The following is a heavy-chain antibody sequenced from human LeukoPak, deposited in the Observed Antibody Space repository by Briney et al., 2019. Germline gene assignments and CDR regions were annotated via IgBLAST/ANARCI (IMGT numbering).Heavy chain of an antibody. D-gene: IGHD5-24*01. CDR3: ARVGSYKFDY. Sequence: SGGSLRLSCAGSGFTVSSNHMSWVRQAPGKGLEWVSIIYSGGSTYYADSVKGRFTISRDNSENTLYLQMNSLRGEDTAVYCCARVGSYKFDYWGQGTLVTVSS. CDR1: GFTVSSNH. V-gene: IGHV3-53*01. J-gene: IGHJ4*02. CDR2: IYSGGST.